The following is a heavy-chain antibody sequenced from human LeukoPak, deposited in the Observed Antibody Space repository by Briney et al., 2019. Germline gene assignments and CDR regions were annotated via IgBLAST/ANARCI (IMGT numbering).Heavy chain of an antibody. Sequence: GGSLRLSCAASGFTFSGSVMHWVRQASGKGLEWVGRIRSKANNYATAYVASVKGRFTISRDDSKNTAFLQMNSLKTEDTAVYYCTSNYCSGGSCYLYWGQGTLVTVSS. CDR3: TSNYCSGGSCYLY. D-gene: IGHD2-15*01. J-gene: IGHJ4*02. V-gene: IGHV3-73*01. CDR1: GFTFSGSV. CDR2: IRSKANNYAT.